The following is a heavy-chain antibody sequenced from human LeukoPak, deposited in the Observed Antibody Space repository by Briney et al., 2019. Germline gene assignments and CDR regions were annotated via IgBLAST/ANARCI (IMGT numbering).Heavy chain of an antibody. Sequence: GASVKVSCKASGYTFTSYGISWVRQAPGQGLEWMGWISAYNGNTNYAQKLQGRVTMTTDTSTSTAYVELRSLRSDDTAVYYCARMQHGDSFYWYFDLWGRGTLVTVSS. J-gene: IGHJ2*01. D-gene: IGHD4-17*01. V-gene: IGHV1-18*01. CDR1: GYTFTSYG. CDR3: ARMQHGDSFYWYFDL. CDR2: ISAYNGNT.